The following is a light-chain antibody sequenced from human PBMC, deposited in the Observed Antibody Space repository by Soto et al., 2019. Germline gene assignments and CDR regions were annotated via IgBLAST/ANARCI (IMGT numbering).Light chain of an antibody. CDR3: QQSYSTPYI. V-gene: IGKV1-39*01. CDR2: AAS. Sequence: DIQMTQSPSSLSASVEDRVTIACRASQSVSSYLNWYQQKPGKAPKLLIYAASTLQSGVPSRFSGSGSGTDFTLTINSLQPEDVATYYCQQSYSTPYIFGQGTKLEIK. J-gene: IGKJ2*01. CDR1: QSVSSY.